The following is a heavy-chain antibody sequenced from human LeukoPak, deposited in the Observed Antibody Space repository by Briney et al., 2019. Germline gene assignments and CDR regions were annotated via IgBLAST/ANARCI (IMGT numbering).Heavy chain of an antibody. CDR2: INNDGSST. V-gene: IGHV3-74*01. CDR3: ARGSPRGYSGYEDAFDI. CDR1: GFTFSSYW. D-gene: IGHD5-12*01. J-gene: IGHJ3*02. Sequence: PGGSLRLSCAASGFTFSSYWMHWVRQAPGKGLVWVSRINNDGSSTSYADSVQGRFTISRDNSKNTLYLQMNSLRAEDTAVYYCARGSPRGYSGYEDAFDIWGQGTMVTVSS.